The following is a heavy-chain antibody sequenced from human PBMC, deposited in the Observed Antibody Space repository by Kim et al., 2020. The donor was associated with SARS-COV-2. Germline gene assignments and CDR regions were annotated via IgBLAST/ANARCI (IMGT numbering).Heavy chain of an antibody. CDR1: GGSFSGYY. CDR3: ARVPTIGKAAGKSSRYYDY. V-gene: IGHV4-34*01. CDR2: INHSGST. J-gene: IGHJ4*02. Sequence: SETLSLTCAVYGGSFSGYYWSWIRQPPGKGLEWIGEINHSGSTNYNPSLKSRVTISVDTSKNQFSLKLSPVTAADTAVYYCARVPTIGKAAGKSSRYYDYWGQGTLVTVSS. D-gene: IGHD6-13*01.